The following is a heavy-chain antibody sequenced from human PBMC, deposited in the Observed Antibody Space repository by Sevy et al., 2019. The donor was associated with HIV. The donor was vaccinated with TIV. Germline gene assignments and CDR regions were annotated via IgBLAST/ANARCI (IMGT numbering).Heavy chain of an antibody. CDR2: IYTSGST. V-gene: IGHV4-4*07. D-gene: IGHD6-13*01. CDR3: ARDWRNRQQLGFDAFDI. J-gene: IGHJ3*02. Sequence: SETLSLTCTVSGGSISSYYWSWIRQPAGKGLEWIGRIYTSGSTNYNPSLKSLVTMSVDTSKNQFSLKLSSVTAADTAVYYCARDWRNRQQLGFDAFDIWGQGTMVTVSS. CDR1: GGSISSYY.